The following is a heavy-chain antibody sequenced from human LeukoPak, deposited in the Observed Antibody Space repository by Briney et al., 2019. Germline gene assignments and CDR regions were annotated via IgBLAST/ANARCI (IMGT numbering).Heavy chain of an antibody. CDR1: GYTFTTYG. V-gene: IGHV1-18*01. Sequence: GASVKVSCKASGYTFTTYGISWVRQAPEQGLEGMGWISAYNGNTNYAQKLQGRVTMTEDTSTDTAYMELSSLRSEDTAVYYCAPHPLAERRDYWGQGTLVTVSS. D-gene: IGHD1-14*01. CDR2: ISAYNGNT. J-gene: IGHJ4*02. CDR3: APHPLAERRDY.